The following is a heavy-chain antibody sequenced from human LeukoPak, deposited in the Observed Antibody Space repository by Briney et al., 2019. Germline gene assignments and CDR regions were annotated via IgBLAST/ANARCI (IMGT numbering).Heavy chain of an antibody. D-gene: IGHD6-19*01. CDR1: GGTFSSYA. Sequence: SVKVSCKASGGTFSSYAISWVRQAPGQGLEWMGGIIPIFGTANYAQKFQGRVTITADKSTSTAYMELSSLRSEDTAVYYCARQGAIAVAPFDYWGQGTLVTVSS. V-gene: IGHV1-69*06. CDR2: IIPIFGTA. J-gene: IGHJ4*02. CDR3: ARQGAIAVAPFDY.